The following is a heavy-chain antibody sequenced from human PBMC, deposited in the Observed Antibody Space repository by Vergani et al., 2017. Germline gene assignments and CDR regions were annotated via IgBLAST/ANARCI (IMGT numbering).Heavy chain of an antibody. CDR2: IIPIFGTA. CDR3: ARDLVGGSYRYYYYYGMDV. Sequence: QVQLVQSGAEVKKPGSSVKVSCKASGGTFSSYDISWVRQAPGQGLEWMGGIIPIFGTANYAQKFQGRVTITADESTSTAYMELSSLRSEDTAVYYCARDLVGGSYRYYYYYGMDVWGQGTTVTVSS. J-gene: IGHJ6*01. CDR1: GGTFSSYD. D-gene: IGHD1-26*01. V-gene: IGHV1-69*01.